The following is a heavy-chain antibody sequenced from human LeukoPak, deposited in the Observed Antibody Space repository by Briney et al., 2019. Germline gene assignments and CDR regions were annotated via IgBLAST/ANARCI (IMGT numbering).Heavy chain of an antibody. V-gene: IGHV3-30*03. CDR2: ISYDGSNK. J-gene: IGHJ4*02. CDR1: GFTFSSYG. D-gene: IGHD6-13*01. Sequence: GGSLRLSCAASGFTFSSYGMHWVRQAPGKGLEWVAVISYDGSNKYYADSVKGRFTISRDNSKNTLYLQMNSLRAEDTAVYYCATSKRYSSSWYIWVYWGQGTLVTVSS. CDR3: ATSKRYSSSWYIWVY.